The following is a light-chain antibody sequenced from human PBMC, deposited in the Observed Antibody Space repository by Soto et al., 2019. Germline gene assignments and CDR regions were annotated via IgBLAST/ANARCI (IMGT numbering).Light chain of an antibody. J-gene: IGKJ4*01. V-gene: IGKV1-5*01. CDR2: DAS. CDR1: QSISSR. CDR3: QQYNSYPLT. Sequence: DIQMTQYPYTLSASVGDRVTIACRASQSISSRLAWYQQKPGKAPNLLIFDASRLESGAPSRFSGSESGTEFTLTISSLQPDDFATYYCQQYNSYPLTFGGGTKVDIK.